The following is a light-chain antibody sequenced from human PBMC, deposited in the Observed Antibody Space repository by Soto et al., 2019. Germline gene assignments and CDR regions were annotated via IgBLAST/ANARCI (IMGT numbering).Light chain of an antibody. V-gene: IGLV2-14*01. Sequence: QSVLTQPASVSGSLGQSITISCTGSNRDIGAYNLVSWYQQYPDTAPKLIIYEVRNRPSGVSYRFTGSRSGNTASLTISALQADDESTFYCSSHTTTSTLLFGGGTQLTVL. CDR3: SSHTTTSTLL. J-gene: IGLJ3*02. CDR1: NRDIGAYNL. CDR2: EVR.